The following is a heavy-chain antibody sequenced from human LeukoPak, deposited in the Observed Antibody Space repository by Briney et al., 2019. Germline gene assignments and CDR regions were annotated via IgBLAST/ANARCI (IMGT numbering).Heavy chain of an antibody. CDR2: ISGSGART. CDR3: AKEQTSSGFFDY. CDR1: GFTFSSYP. D-gene: IGHD2-2*01. Sequence: PGGSLRLSCVASGFTFSSYPMCWVRQAPGKGLEWVSAISGSGARTYYADSVKGRFTISRDNSKNTLYLQMNSLRAEDRAVYYCAKEQTSSGFFDYWGQGTLVTVSS. J-gene: IGHJ4*02. V-gene: IGHV3-23*01.